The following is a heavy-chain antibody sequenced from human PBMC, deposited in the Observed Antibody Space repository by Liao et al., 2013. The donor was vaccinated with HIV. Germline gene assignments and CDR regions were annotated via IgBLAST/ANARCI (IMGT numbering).Heavy chain of an antibody. CDR3: ASSSSFYESSAYYVF. V-gene: IGHV4-34*01. D-gene: IGHD3-22*01. Sequence: QVQLQQWGAGRLKPSETLSLSCAVYGASFGNNFWTWIRQPPGTGLEWIGEVNQSGSTKYNPSLKSRVTISADTTKNQFSLKLSTVTAADTAVYFCASSSSFYESSAYYVFWGQGTQVTVSS. CDR2: VNQSGST. CDR1: GASFGNNF. J-gene: IGHJ4*02.